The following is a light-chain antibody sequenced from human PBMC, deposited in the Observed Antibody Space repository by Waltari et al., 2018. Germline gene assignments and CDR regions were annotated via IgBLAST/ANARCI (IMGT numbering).Light chain of an antibody. CDR2: GAS. CDR3: QQYGSSVMYT. Sequence: VLTQSPGTLSLSPGERATLSCRASQSLTKRYLAWYQQKPGQAPRLLIYGASSRAAGIPDRFSGSGSGTDFTLTISRLEPDDVAVYYCQQYGSSVMYTFGQGTKLEIK. V-gene: IGKV3-20*01. CDR1: QSLTKRY. J-gene: IGKJ2*01.